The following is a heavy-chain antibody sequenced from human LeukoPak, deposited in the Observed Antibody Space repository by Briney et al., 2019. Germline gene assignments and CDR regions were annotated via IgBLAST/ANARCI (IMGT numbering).Heavy chain of an antibody. CDR3: ARGHVYSNYDNWFDP. V-gene: IGHV1-8*03. J-gene: IGHJ5*02. CDR2: MNPNSGDT. CDR1: GYTFINYD. Sequence: ASVKVSCKASGYTFINYDINWVRQATGQGLEWMGWMNPNSGDTGYAQKFQGRVTITRNTSISTAYMELSSLRSEDTAVYYRARGHVYSNYDNWFDPWGQGTLVTVSS. D-gene: IGHD4-11*01.